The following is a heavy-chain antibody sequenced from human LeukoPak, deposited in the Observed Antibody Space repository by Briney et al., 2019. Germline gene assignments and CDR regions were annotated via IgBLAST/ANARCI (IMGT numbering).Heavy chain of an antibody. CDR3: ARDRWSYGPQGGFDC. Sequence: GGSLRLSCAASGFALSSHWMTWVRQAPGKGLEWVANIKQDGSERYYVDSVKGRFTLSRDNAKNSLYLQMNSLRAEDTAVYYCARDRWSYGPQGGFDCWGQGTLVTVSS. CDR1: GFALSSHW. J-gene: IGHJ4*02. V-gene: IGHV3-7*03. CDR2: IKQDGSER. D-gene: IGHD3-10*01.